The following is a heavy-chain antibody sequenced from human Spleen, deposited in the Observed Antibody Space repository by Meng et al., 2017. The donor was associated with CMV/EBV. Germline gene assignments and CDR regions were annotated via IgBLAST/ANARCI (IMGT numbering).Heavy chain of an antibody. J-gene: IGHJ6*03. Sequence: VSLKQWGAGLLKPSETLSLTCAVYGGSFSGYYWSWIRQPPGKGLEWIGEINHSGSTNYNPSLKSRVTISVDTSKNQFSLKLSSVTAADTAVYYCARGVTYYDFWSGYYTGIKYYYYYMDVWGKGTTVTVSS. CDR2: INHSGST. D-gene: IGHD3-3*01. CDR3: ARGVTYYDFWSGYYTGIKYYYYYMDV. CDR1: GGSFSGYY. V-gene: IGHV4-34*01.